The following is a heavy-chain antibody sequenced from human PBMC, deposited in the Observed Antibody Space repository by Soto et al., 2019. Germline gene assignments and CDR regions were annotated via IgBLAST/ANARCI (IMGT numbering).Heavy chain of an antibody. V-gene: IGHV1-69*17. Sequence: QVLLVQSGAEVKKPGSSVKVSCKVSGGSFSTYTLTWVRQAPGQGLEWMGGIIPMFGIINYAQKSQGRVTFTADRPTTTAYMELISLRSDDTAVYYCAILTPITGVYWGQGAQVTVSS. CDR3: AILTPITGVY. D-gene: IGHD2-21*02. J-gene: IGHJ4*02. CDR1: GGSFSTYT. CDR2: IIPMFGII.